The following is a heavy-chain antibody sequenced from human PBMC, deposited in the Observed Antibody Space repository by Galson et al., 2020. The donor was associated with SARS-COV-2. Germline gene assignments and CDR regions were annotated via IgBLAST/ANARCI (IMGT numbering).Heavy chain of an antibody. CDR1: GGSISSGSYY. CDR2: IYTSGST. Sequence: SETLSLTCTVSGGSISSGSYYWSWIRQPAGKGLEWIGRIYTSGSTNYNPSLKSRVTISVDTSKNQFSLKLSSVTAADTAVYYCARDALGRIHYYYMDVWGKGTTVTVSS. CDR3: ARDALGRIHYYYMDV. V-gene: IGHV4-61*02. D-gene: IGHD1-26*01. J-gene: IGHJ6*03.